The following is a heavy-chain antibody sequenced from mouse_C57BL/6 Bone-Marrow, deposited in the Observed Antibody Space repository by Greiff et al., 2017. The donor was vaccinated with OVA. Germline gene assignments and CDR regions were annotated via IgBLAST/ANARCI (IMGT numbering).Heavy chain of an antibody. CDR3: ARGVTTALFDY. Sequence: EVQLQQSGPELVKPGASVKISCKASGYTFTDYYMNWVKQSHGKSLEWIGDINPNNGGTSYNQKFKGKATLTVDKSSSTAYMELRSLTSEDSAFYYRARGVTTALFDYWGQGTTLTVSS. V-gene: IGHV1-26*01. J-gene: IGHJ2*01. CDR2: INPNNGGT. CDR1: GYTFTDYY. D-gene: IGHD1-2*01.